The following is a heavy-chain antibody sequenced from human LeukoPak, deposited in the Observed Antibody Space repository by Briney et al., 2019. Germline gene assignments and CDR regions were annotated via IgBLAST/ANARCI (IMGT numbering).Heavy chain of an antibody. CDR1: GFTFNSYW. J-gene: IGHJ5*01. Sequence: GGSLRLSCAASGFTFNSYWMHWVRQVPGKGLVWVSRIKGDGSHTVYADSVKGRFTISRDNAKNTLFLQMRSLRVEDTAVYYCVRDWDHFDFDSWGQGTLVTVSS. V-gene: IGHV3-74*01. D-gene: IGHD1-26*01. CDR2: IKGDGSHT. CDR3: VRDWDHFDFDS.